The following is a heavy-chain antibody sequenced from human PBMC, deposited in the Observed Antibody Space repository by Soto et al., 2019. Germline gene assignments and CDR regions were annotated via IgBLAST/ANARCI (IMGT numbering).Heavy chain of an antibody. V-gene: IGHV4-39*01. J-gene: IGHJ4*02. CDR3: ARLEWLASFDY. D-gene: IGHD6-19*01. CDR2: IYYSGST. CDR1: GGSISSNSYY. Sequence: SETLSLTCTVSGGSISSNSYYWGWIRQPPGKGLEWIGSIYYSGSTYYNPSLKSRVTISVDTSKNQFSLKLSSVTAADTAVYYCARLEWLASFDYWGQGTLVTVSS.